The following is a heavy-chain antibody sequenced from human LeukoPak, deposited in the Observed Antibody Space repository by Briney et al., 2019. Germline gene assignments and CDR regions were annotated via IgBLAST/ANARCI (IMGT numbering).Heavy chain of an antibody. J-gene: IGHJ6*02. Sequence: SETLSLSSTVSGGSISSYYWSWIRRPPGTRLGCLGCIDYSGSTNANPSPQSSVTISLDTSKNQFSMTPCSLTPSPPAAYYCARVDTMVRGVSYYYDGMDVWGQGTTVTVS. CDR3: ARVDTMVRGVSYYYDGMDV. D-gene: IGHD3-10*01. V-gene: IGHV4-59*01. CDR1: GGSISSYY. CDR2: IDYSGST.